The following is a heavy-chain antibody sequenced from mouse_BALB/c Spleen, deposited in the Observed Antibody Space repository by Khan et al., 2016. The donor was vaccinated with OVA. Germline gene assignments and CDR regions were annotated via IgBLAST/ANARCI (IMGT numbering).Heavy chain of an antibody. D-gene: IGHD1-1*01. CDR1: GFTFSYYR. J-gene: IGHJ2*01. CDR3: SRGGYYYGTPFDY. V-gene: IGHV13-2*02. CDR2: ITVKSDNSGA. Sequence: VKLVETGGGLVRPGNSLKLSCVTSGFTFSYYRMHWLRQFPGKRLEWIAVITVKSDNSGANYAESVKGRFTISRDDSKSSVYLQMNGLREEDTATYYCSRGGYYYGTPFDYWGQGTTLTVSS.